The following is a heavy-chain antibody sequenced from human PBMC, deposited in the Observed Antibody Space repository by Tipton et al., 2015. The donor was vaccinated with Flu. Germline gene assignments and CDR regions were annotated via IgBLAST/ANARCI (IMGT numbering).Heavy chain of an antibody. V-gene: IGHV4-4*07. J-gene: IGHJ5*02. Sequence: LRLSCTVSGGSINNYFWTWMRQSAGKGLEWIGRIYSTGEVGYNPSLKSRVTMSVDTSKNQFSLVLSAVTAADTAVHCCARGLRGGTAAGGYEHWFDPWGQGSLVTVSS. CDR1: GGSINNYF. CDR3: ARGLRGGTAAGGYEHWFDP. D-gene: IGHD6-13*01. CDR2: IYSTGEV.